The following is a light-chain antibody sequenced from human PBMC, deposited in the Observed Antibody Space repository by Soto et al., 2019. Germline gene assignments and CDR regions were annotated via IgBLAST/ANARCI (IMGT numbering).Light chain of an antibody. CDR2: WAS. CDR3: QQYYGSPPRP. Sequence: DIVMTQSPDSLAVSLGERATINCKSSQSVLYSSNNKNYLAWYQQKPGQPPKLLISWASTRESGVPDRFSGSGSGTDFSLTISSLQAEDVAVYYCQQYYGSPPRPFGQGTKVEI. J-gene: IGKJ1*01. CDR1: QSVLYSSNNKNY. V-gene: IGKV4-1*01.